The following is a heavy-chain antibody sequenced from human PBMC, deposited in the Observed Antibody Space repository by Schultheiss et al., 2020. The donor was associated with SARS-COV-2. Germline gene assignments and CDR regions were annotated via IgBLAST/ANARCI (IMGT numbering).Heavy chain of an antibody. V-gene: IGHV6-1*01. J-gene: IGHJ4*02. CDR2: TYYRSKWYN. CDR3: ARGTEADFDY. CDR1: GDSVSSNSAT. Sequence: SKTLSLTCAISGDSVSSNSATWNWIRRSPSRGLEWLGRTYYRSKWYNDYVLSVKSRITINPDTSKNQFSLQLNSVTPEDAAVYYCARGTEADFDYWGQGSLITVAS.